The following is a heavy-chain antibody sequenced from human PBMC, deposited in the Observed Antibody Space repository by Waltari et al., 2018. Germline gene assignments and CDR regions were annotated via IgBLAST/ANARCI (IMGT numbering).Heavy chain of an antibody. CDR3: TSRRDYYDSSGYDY. CDR2: IKSNTDGATT. Sequence: EVQLVESGGGWVKPGGSLRPSCAACGFTCSNAWMPWVRQPPGKGLEWVGRIKSNTDGATTHYSAPVRGRFTISRDDSKDTVYLQMSGLKTEDTAVYYCTSRRDYYDSSGYDYWGQGTLVTVSS. J-gene: IGHJ4*02. CDR1: GFTCSNAW. D-gene: IGHD3-22*01. V-gene: IGHV3-15*06.